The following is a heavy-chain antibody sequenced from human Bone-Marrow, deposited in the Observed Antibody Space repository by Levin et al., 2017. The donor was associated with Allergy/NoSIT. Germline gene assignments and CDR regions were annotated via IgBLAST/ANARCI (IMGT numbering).Heavy chain of an antibody. CDR3: AKSIYRGYENDAFDL. V-gene: IGHV5-51*01. J-gene: IGHJ3*01. D-gene: IGHD5-12*01. Sequence: GGSLRLSCKTSGYMFTKYWIAWVRQMPGKGLEWMGTIYPDDSDTRYRSPFEGLVDISVDKSTNTAYLQWTSLRMSDSGMYFCAKSIYRGYENDAFDLWGQGTMVTVSS. CDR1: GYMFTKYW. CDR2: IYPDDSDT.